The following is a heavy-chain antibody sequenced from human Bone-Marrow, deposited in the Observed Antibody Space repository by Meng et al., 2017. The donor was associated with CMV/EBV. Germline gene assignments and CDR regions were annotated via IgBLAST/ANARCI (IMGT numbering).Heavy chain of an antibody. CDR3: AREVGSWYSSYYYGMDV. Sequence: ASVKVSCKASGYTFTSYGISWVRQAPGQGLEWMGWISAYNGNTNYAQKLQGRVTMTTDTSTSTAYMELRSLRSDDTAVYYCAREVGSWYSSYYYGMDVWGQGTTVTVYS. D-gene: IGHD6-13*01. V-gene: IGHV1-18*01. CDR2: ISAYNGNT. J-gene: IGHJ6*02. CDR1: GYTFTSYG.